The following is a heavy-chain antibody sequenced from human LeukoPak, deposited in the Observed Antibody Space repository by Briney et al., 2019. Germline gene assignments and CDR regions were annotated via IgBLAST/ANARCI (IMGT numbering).Heavy chain of an antibody. V-gene: IGHV4-59*08. CDR1: GGSISSYY. CDR2: IYYSGST. CDR3: ARQAGGFDY. Sequence: SETLSLTCTVSGGSISSYYWSWIRQPPGKGLEWIGYIYYSGSTNYNPSLKSRVTISVDTSKNQFSLKLSPVTAADTAVYYCARQAGGFDYWGQGTLVTVSS. D-gene: IGHD6-19*01. J-gene: IGHJ4*02.